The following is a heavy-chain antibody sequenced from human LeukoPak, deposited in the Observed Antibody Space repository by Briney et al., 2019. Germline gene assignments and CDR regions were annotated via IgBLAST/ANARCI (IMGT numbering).Heavy chain of an antibody. CDR1: GFTFDDYA. CDR2: ISWNSGSI. D-gene: IGHD2-2*01. CDR3: AKEIQPQLTSLRGWDY. V-gene: IGHV3-9*01. Sequence: GGSLRLSCAASGFTFDDYAMHWVRQAPGKGLEWVSGISWNSGSIGYADSVKGRFSISRDNAKNSLYLQMNSLRAEDTALYYCAKEIQPQLTSLRGWDYWGQGTLVTVSS. J-gene: IGHJ4*02.